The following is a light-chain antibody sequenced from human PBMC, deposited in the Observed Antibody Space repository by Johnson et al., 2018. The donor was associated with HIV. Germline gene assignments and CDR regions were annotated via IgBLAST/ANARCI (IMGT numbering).Light chain of an antibody. CDR1: SSNIGNNY. J-gene: IGLJ1*01. Sequence: QSVLTQPPSVSAAPGQKVTISCSGSSSNIGNNYVSWYQQLPGTAPKLLIYENNKRPSGIPDRFSGSKSGTSATLGITGLQTGDEADYYCGTWDSSLSASYGFGTGTKVTV. V-gene: IGLV1-51*02. CDR3: GTWDSSLSASYG. CDR2: ENN.